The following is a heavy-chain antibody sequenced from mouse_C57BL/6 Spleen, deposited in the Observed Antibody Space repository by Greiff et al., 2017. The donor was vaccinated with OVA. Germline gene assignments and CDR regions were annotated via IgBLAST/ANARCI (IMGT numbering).Heavy chain of an antibody. CDR2: INPGSGGT. V-gene: IGHV1-54*01. CDR1: GYAFTNYL. J-gene: IGHJ1*03. CDR3: ARSAGYFDV. Sequence: VHLVESGAELVRPGTSVKVSCKASGYAFTNYLIEWVKQRPGQGLEWIGVINPGSGGTNYNEKFKGKATLTADKSSSTAYMQLSSLTSEDSAVYFCARSAGYFDVWGTGTTVTVSS.